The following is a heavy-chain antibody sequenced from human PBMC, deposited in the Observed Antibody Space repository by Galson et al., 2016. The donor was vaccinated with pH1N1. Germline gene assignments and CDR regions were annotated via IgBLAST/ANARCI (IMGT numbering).Heavy chain of an antibody. CDR1: GFSFSDYW. V-gene: IGHV3-7*01. CDR2: IKQDGSEI. J-gene: IGHJ4*02. CDR3: VRAIGGAASY. D-gene: IGHD6-13*01. Sequence: SLRLSCAASGFSFSDYWISWVRQAPGKGLEWVANIKQDGSEIYYVDSVEGRCTISRDNAKNSVSLQMNSLRVEDTGVYYCVRAIGGAASYWGQGTLVTVSS.